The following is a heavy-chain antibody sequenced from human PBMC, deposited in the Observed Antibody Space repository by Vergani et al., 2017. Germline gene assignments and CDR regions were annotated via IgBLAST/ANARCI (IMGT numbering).Heavy chain of an antibody. J-gene: IGHJ4*02. Sequence: QVQLVESGGGVVPPGRSLRLSCAASGFTFSNYGLHWVRQAPGKGLEWVAVIWYDGSNKYYADSVKGRFTISRDNSKNTLYLQMNSLRAEDTAVYYCARGDYSRAPRAGYYFDYWGQGTLVTVSS. D-gene: IGHD4-11*01. CDR3: ARGDYSRAPRAGYYFDY. V-gene: IGHV3-33*01. CDR1: GFTFSNYG. CDR2: IWYDGSNK.